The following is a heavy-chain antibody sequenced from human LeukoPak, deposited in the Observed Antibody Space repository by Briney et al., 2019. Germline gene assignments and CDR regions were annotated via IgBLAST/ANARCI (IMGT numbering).Heavy chain of an antibody. CDR1: GFTFSSYA. J-gene: IGHJ3*02. V-gene: IGHV3-23*01. CDR2: ISGSGGST. Sequence: GSLRLSCAASGFTFSSYAMSWVRQAPGKGLEWVSAISGSGGSTYYADSVKGRFTISRDNSKNTLYLQMNSLRAEDTAVYYCAKDQLRGCSSTSCLNDAFDIWGQGTMVTVSS. CDR3: AKDQLRGCSSTSCLNDAFDI. D-gene: IGHD2-2*01.